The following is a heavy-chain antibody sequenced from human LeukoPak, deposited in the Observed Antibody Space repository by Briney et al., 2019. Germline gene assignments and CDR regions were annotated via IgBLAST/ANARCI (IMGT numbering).Heavy chain of an antibody. J-gene: IGHJ6*02. CDR1: GFTFRDYP. D-gene: IGHD2-2*01. CDR3: ARETSGNKDLVVVPTTIRYGMDV. V-gene: IGHV3-48*01. CDR2: ISSSGTTI. Sequence: PGGSLRLSCAASGFTFRDYPLNWVRQAPGKGLEWLSYISSSGTTIHYPDSVKGRFTISRDNAKNSLYLQMNSLRAEDTAVYYCARETSGNKDLVVVPTTIRYGMDVWGQGTTVSVSS.